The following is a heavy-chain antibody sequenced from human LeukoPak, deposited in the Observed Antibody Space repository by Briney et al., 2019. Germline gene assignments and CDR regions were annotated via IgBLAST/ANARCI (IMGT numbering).Heavy chain of an antibody. V-gene: IGHV4-59*08. CDR1: GGSISPYY. J-gene: IGHJ4*02. D-gene: IGHD5-12*01. CDR3: ARMGGYSGYATH. Sequence: SETLSLTCSVSGGSISPYYWSWIRQPPGKGLEWIGYIYSSGSANYNPSLKSRVTISVDTSKNHLSLKLSSVTAADTAVYYCARMGGYSGYATHWGQGTLVTVSS. CDR2: IYSSGSA.